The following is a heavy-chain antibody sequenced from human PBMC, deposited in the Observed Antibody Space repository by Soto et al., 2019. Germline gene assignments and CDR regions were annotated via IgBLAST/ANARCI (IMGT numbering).Heavy chain of an antibody. D-gene: IGHD1-26*01. CDR1: GFTFSSYW. J-gene: IGHJ4*02. CDR3: AGGGLGGSEM. Sequence: EVQLVESGVGLVQHGGSLRLSCAASGFTFSSYWMHWVRPSPGKGLVWVSRINSDGTSTSYADSVKGRVTISRDNAKTTLYLQLNSLRAEDKAVSYCAGGGLGGSEMWGQGTLVTVS. V-gene: IGHV3-74*01. CDR2: INSDGTST.